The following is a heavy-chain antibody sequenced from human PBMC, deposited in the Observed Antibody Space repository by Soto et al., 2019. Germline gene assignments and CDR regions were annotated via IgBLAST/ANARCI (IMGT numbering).Heavy chain of an antibody. J-gene: IGHJ4*02. CDR1: GFTFSSYG. D-gene: IGHD3-10*01. CDR2: IWYGGSNK. V-gene: IGHV3-33*01. CDR3: ARDGYGSGSYYIDY. Sequence: GGSLRLSCAASGFTFSSYGMHWVRQAPGKGLEWVAVIWYGGSNKYYADSVKGRFTISRDNSKNTLYLQMNSLRAEDTAVYYCARDGYGSGSYYIDYWSQGTLVTVSS.